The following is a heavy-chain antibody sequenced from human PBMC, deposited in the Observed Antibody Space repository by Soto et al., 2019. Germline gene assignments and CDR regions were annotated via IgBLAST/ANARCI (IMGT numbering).Heavy chain of an antibody. V-gene: IGHV3-73*01. J-gene: IGHJ4*02. D-gene: IGHD2-8*02. CDR1: GFDFNDSA. CDR2: IRSRANSYAT. Sequence: EVQLVESGGGVVQPGGSLKLSCAASGFDFNDSAVHWVRQASGKGLEWVGRIRSRANSYATAYDVSVKGRFTISRDDSKNMAYLQMNSLKPEDTAVYYCSTPGTGEYWGQGTLVTVSS. CDR3: STPGTGEY.